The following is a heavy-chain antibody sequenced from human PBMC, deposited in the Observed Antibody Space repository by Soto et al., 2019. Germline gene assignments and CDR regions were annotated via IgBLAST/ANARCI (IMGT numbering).Heavy chain of an antibody. CDR3: AKTDGYEVEY. Sequence: PGGSLKLSCKGSGYSFVSYWIAWVRQMPGKGLEWMGSIYPGDSDTTYSPSIQGQVTISADKSSTTVYLQWNTLKASDTAVYYCAKTDGYEVEYWGQGTQVTVSS. CDR2: IYPGDSDT. V-gene: IGHV5-51*01. CDR1: GYSFVSYW. D-gene: IGHD5-18*01. J-gene: IGHJ4*02.